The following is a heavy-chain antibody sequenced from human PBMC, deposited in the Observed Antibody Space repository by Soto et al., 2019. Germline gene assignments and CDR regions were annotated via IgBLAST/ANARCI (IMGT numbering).Heavy chain of an antibody. CDR2: IYYSGST. CDR1: GGSISSSSYY. Sequence: SETLSLTCTVSGGSISSSSYYWGWIRQPPGKGLEWIGSIYYSGSTYYNPSLKSRVTISVDTSKNQFSLKLSSVTAADTAVYYCARHLKDTAMGPYYFDYWGQGTLVTVSS. J-gene: IGHJ4*02. V-gene: IGHV4-39*01. CDR3: ARHLKDTAMGPYYFDY. D-gene: IGHD5-18*01.